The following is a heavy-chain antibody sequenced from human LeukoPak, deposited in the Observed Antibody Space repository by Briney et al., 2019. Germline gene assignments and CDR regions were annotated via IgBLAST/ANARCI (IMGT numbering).Heavy chain of an antibody. CDR2: ISAYNGNT. J-gene: IGHJ6*02. Sequence: ASVKVSCTASGYTFTSYGISWVRQAPGQGLEWMGWISAYNGNTNYAQKLQGRVTMTTDTSTSTAYMELRSLRSDDTAVYYCARDEGSRYYDFWSGYSYYYYGMDVWGQGTTVTVSS. CDR3: ARDEGSRYYDFWSGYSYYYYGMDV. CDR1: GYTFTSYG. V-gene: IGHV1-18*01. D-gene: IGHD3-3*01.